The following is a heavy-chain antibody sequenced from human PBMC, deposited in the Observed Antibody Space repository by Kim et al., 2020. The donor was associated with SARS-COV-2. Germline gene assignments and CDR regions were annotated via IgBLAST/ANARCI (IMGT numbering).Heavy chain of an antibody. CDR2: ISGSGGST. CDR1: GFTFSSYA. Sequence: GGSLRLSCAASGFTFSSYAMSWVRQAPGKGLEWVSAISGSGGSTYYADSVKGRFSISRDNSKNTLYLQMNSLRAEDTAVYYCAKSGKATYSGYEKVMDVWGQGTTVTVSS. V-gene: IGHV3-23*01. D-gene: IGHD5-12*01. J-gene: IGHJ6*02. CDR3: AKSGKATYSGYEKVMDV.